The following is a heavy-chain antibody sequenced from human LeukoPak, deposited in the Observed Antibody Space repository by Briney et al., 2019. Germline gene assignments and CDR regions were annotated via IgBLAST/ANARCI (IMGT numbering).Heavy chain of an antibody. V-gene: IGHV4-59*01. CDR3: ARRSRAGIFDY. D-gene: IGHD1-1*01. Sequence: PSETLSLTCTVSGGSISSYYWSWLRQPPGKGLEWIGYIYYSGSTNYNPSLKSRVTISVDTSKNQFSLKLSSVTAADTAVYYCARRSRAGIFDYWGQGTLVTVSS. J-gene: IGHJ4*02. CDR2: IYYSGST. CDR1: GGSISSYY.